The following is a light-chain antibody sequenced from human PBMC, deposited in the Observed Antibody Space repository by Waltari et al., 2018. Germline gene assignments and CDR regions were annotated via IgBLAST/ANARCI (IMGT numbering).Light chain of an antibody. V-gene: IGLV2-14*01. CDR2: EVS. CDR3: SSYTSSSTLV. J-gene: IGLJ1*01. Sequence: QSALTQPASVSGSPGQSVPISCTATSSDVGGYNYFSWYQQHPGNAPKLMIYEVSNRPSGVSNRFSGSKSGNTASLTISGLQAEDEADYYCSSYTSSSTLVFGTGTKVTVL. CDR1: SSDVGGYNY.